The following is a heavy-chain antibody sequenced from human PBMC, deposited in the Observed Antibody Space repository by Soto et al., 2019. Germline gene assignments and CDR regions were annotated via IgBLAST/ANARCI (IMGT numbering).Heavy chain of an antibody. V-gene: IGHV1-46*03. CDR1: GYTLNTYY. D-gene: IGHD2-21*02. Sequence: QVQLVQSGAEVKKPGASVKVSCKPSGYTLNTYYLHWVRQAPGQGLELMGIIHPSGGGSTYAQKVLGRVTMTRDTSTSTVIMELSSLRSADTAVYYCDRGGHIAVVTDSFDYWGQGTLVTVSS. CDR3: DRGGHIAVVTDSFDY. CDR2: IHPSGGGS. J-gene: IGHJ4*02.